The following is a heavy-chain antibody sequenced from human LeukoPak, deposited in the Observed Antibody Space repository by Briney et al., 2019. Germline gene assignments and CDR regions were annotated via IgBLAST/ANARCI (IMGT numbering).Heavy chain of an antibody. CDR1: GYTLTSHH. Sequence: ASVKVSRKDSGYTLTSHHINRVRQATGQGLEWMGWVNPNSGGTNYARKFQGRVTMTRHTSISTVYMELSSLTSDDAAVYYCARDWSSGNAFDIWGQGTMVSVSS. CDR2: VNPNSGGT. J-gene: IGHJ3*02. V-gene: IGHV1-2*02. CDR3: ARDWSSGNAFDI. D-gene: IGHD1-26*01.